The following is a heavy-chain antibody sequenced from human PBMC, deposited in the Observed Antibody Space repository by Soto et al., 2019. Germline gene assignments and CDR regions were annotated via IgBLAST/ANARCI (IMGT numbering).Heavy chain of an antibody. CDR2: IIPIFGTA. CDR3: ARDVPPRYDYSNYVAFAI. V-gene: IGHV1-69*01. J-gene: IGHJ3*02. Sequence: SVKGYFNAFGGTLIRYAIVWVRQAPGQGLEWMGGIIPIFGTANYAQKFQGRVTITADESTSTAFMELSSLRSEDTAVYYCARDVPPRYDYSNYVAFAIWGQGTMVT. CDR1: GGTLIRYA. D-gene: IGHD4-4*01.